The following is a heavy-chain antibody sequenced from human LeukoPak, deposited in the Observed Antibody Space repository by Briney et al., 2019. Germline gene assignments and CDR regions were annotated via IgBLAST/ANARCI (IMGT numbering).Heavy chain of an antibody. J-gene: IGHJ3*02. V-gene: IGHV4-30-2*01. CDR1: GGSISSGGYY. Sequence: SETLSLTCTVSGGSISSGGYYWSWIGQPPGKGLEWIGYIYHSGSTYYNPSLKSRVTISVDRSKNQFSLKLSSVTAADTAVYYCARDRLGSTSRQNAFDIWGQGTIVTVSS. CDR3: ARDRLGSTSRQNAFDI. D-gene: IGHD2-2*01. CDR2: IYHSGST.